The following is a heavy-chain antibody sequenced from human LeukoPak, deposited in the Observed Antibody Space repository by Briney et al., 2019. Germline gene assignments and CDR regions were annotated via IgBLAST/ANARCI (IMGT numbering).Heavy chain of an antibody. D-gene: IGHD2-15*01. V-gene: IGHV1-2*02. CDR1: GYTFTGYY. CDR2: INPNSGGT. Sequence: ASVKVSCKASGYTFTGYYMHWVRQAPGQGLEWMGWINPNSGGTNYAQKFQGRVTMTRDTSISTAYMELSRLRSEDTAVYYCAREGRKSRGVDIVRKKETGYYYMDVWGKGTTVTVSS. J-gene: IGHJ6*03. CDR3: AREGRKSRGVDIVRKKETGYYYMDV.